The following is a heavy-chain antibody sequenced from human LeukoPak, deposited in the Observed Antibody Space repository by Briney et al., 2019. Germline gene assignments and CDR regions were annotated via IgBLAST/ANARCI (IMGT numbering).Heavy chain of an antibody. CDR2: IRAYNGNT. D-gene: IGHD3-3*01. CDR1: GYTFTSYG. V-gene: IGHV1-18*01. Sequence: ASVKVSCKASGYTFTSYGISWVRQAPGQGLEWMGWIRAYNGNTNYAQKLQGRVTMTTDTSTSTAYMELRSRRSDDTAVYYCARDEGAYYDFWSGYYPFYYYYGMDVWGQGTTVTVSS. CDR3: ARDEGAYYDFWSGYYPFYYYYGMDV. J-gene: IGHJ6*02.